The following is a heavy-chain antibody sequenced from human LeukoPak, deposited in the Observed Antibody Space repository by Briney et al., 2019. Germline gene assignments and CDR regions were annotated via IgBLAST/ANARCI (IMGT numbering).Heavy chain of an antibody. V-gene: IGHV3-7*01. Sequence: GGSLRLSCVVSGFTFSSYWMSWVRQAPGKGLEWVVNIKQDGSEKYYVDSVKGRFTISRDNAKNSLYLQMNSLRAEDTAVYYCARDLVSSGPYYYYFYGMDVWGQGTTVTVSS. D-gene: IGHD6-19*01. CDR3: ARDLVSSGPYYYYFYGMDV. CDR1: GFTFSSYW. CDR2: IKQDGSEK. J-gene: IGHJ6*02.